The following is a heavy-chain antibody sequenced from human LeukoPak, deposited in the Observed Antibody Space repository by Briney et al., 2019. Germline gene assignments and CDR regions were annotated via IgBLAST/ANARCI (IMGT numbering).Heavy chain of an antibody. CDR1: GFTFNSYA. CDR3: ARGDPIYDFWSGGDY. D-gene: IGHD3-3*01. Sequence: GGSLRLSCAASGFTFNSYAFNWVRQAPGKGLEWVSYISSSSNVIYYTESVKGRFTISRDNAKNLVYLQLNGLRPEDTAIYYCARGDPIYDFWSGGDYWGQGSLVTDSS. CDR2: ISSSSNVI. J-gene: IGHJ4*02. V-gene: IGHV3-48*01.